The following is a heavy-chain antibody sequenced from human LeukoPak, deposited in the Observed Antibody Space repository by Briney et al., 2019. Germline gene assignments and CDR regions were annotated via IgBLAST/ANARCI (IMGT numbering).Heavy chain of an antibody. CDR3: ARLPAVVITPFYMDV. CDR1: GYTFTSYG. D-gene: IGHD3-22*01. CDR2: ISAYNGNT. J-gene: IGHJ6*03. Sequence: ASVKVSCKASGYTFTSYGISWVRQAPGQGLEWMGWISAYNGNTNYAQKFQGRVTITADESTSTAYMELSSLRSEDTAVYYCARLPAVVITPFYMDVWGKGTTVTVSS. V-gene: IGHV1-18*01.